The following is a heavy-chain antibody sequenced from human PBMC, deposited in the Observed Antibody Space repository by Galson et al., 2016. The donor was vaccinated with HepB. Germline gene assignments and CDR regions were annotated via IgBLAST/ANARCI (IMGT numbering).Heavy chain of an antibody. Sequence: QSGAEVKKPEESLKISCKVSGYKFDSYWIGWVRQTPGRGLEWMGIIYPGDSDARYSPSFKGQVTMSVDKSVNTAYLQWASLKASDTAIYFCARDPDTSYSRGDSWGQGSTV. D-gene: IGHD5-18*01. CDR3: ARDPDTSYSRGDS. V-gene: IGHV5-51*01. J-gene: IGHJ6*01. CDR1: GYKFDSYW. CDR2: IYPGDSDA.